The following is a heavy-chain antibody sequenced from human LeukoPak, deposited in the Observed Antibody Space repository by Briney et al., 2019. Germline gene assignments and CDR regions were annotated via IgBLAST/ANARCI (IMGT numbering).Heavy chain of an antibody. D-gene: IGHD2-21*01. V-gene: IGHV1-2*02. Sequence: GASVKVSFKAPGSTFTGYYMHWVRQAPGQGLEWMGWINPNSGGTNYAQKFQGRVTMTRDTSISTAYMELSRLRSDDTAVYYCARGPYGRSPSHFDYWGQGTLVTVSS. CDR1: GSTFTGYY. J-gene: IGHJ4*02. CDR2: INPNSGGT. CDR3: ARGPYGRSPSHFDY.